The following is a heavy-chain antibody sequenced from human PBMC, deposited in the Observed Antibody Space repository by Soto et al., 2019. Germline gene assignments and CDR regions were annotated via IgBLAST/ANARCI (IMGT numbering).Heavy chain of an antibody. D-gene: IGHD3-10*01. CDR3: AKTLGFGELFYYYGMDV. CDR2: ISYDGSNK. V-gene: IGHV3-30*18. J-gene: IGHJ6*02. CDR1: GLTFSSYG. Sequence: PGGSLRLSCAASGLTFSSYGMHWVRQAPGKGLEWVAVISYDGSNKYYADSVKGRFTISRDNSKNTLYLQMNSLRAEDTAVYYCAKTLGFGELFYYYGMDVWGQGTTVTVSS.